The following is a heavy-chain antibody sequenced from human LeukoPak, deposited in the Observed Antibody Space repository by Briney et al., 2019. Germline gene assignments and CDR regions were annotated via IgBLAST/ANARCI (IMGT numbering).Heavy chain of an antibody. CDR1: GFTFSSYW. Sequence: PGGSLRLSCAASGFTFSSYWIHWVRQAPGKGLVWVSRINTDGSSTSYADSVKGRFTISRDNAKNTLYLQMNSLRAEDTAVYYCARGPRGARMGAFDYWGQGTLVTVSS. CDR2: INTDGSST. V-gene: IGHV3-74*01. D-gene: IGHD1-26*01. J-gene: IGHJ4*02. CDR3: ARGPRGARMGAFDY.